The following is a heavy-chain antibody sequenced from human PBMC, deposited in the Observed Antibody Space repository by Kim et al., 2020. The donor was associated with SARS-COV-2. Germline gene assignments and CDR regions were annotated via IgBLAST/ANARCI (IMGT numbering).Heavy chain of an antibody. V-gene: IGHV4-31*02. J-gene: IGHJ6*02. CDR3: ARDSSDYGGNSNLSFGMDV. Sequence: SRVTISVDTSKNQFSLKLSSVTAADTAVYYCARDSSDYGGNSNLSFGMDVWGQGTTVTVSS. D-gene: IGHD4-17*01.